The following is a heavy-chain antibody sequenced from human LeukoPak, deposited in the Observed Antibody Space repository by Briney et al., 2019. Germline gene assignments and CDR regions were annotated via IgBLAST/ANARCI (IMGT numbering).Heavy chain of an antibody. Sequence: PSETLSLTCTVSGGSISSGSYYWSWIRQPAGKGLEWIGRIYTSGSTNYNPSLKSRVTISVDTSKNQFSLKLSSVTAADTAVYYCARDLPYYDILTGYYRGDYFDYWGQGTLVTVSS. CDR3: ARDLPYYDILTGYYRGDYFDY. D-gene: IGHD3-9*01. J-gene: IGHJ4*02. CDR1: GGSISSGSYY. CDR2: IYTSGST. V-gene: IGHV4-61*02.